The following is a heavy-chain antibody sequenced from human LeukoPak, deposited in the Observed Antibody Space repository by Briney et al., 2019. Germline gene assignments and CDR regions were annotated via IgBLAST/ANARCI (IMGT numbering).Heavy chain of an antibody. D-gene: IGHD2/OR15-2a*01. Sequence: SQTLSLTCTVSGGSISSNNYYWNWIRQPAGKGLEWIGRIYTSGSTSGSTNYNPSLKSRVTISVDTSKNQFSLKLSSVTAADTAVYYCARGLSRDFDSWGQGTLVTVSS. CDR1: GGSISSNNYY. CDR3: ARGLSRDFDS. J-gene: IGHJ4*02. V-gene: IGHV4-61*02. CDR2: IYTSGSTSGST.